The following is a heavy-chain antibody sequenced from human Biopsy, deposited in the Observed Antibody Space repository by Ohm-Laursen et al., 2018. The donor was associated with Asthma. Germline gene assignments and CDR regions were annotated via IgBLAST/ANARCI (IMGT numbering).Heavy chain of an antibody. CDR3: AREGIAAAGGNLYYYYGMDV. CDR1: GYTFTSYG. CDR2: ISAYNGNT. D-gene: IGHD6-13*01. J-gene: IGHJ6*02. V-gene: IGHV1-18*04. Sequence: ASVKVSCKASGYTFTSYGISWVRQAPGQGLEWMGWISAYNGNTNYAQKLQGRVTMTTDTSTSTAYMELRSLRSADTAVYYCAREGIAAAGGNLYYYYGMDVWGQGTTVTVSS.